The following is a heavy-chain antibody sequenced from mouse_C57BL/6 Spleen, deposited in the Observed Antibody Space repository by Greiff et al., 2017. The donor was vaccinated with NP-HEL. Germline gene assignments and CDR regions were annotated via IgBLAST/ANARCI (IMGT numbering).Heavy chain of an antibody. J-gene: IGHJ4*01. CDR1: GYTFTDYN. V-gene: IGHV1-18*01. CDR2: INPNNGGT. D-gene: IGHD1-1*01. CDR3: ARIPVTTDYAMDY. Sequence: DQLQQSGPELVKPGASVKIPCKASGYTFTDYNMDWVKQSHGKSLEWIGDINPNNGGTIYNQKFKGKATLTVDKSSSTAYMELRSLTSEDTAVYYCARIPVTTDYAMDYWGQGTSVTVSS.